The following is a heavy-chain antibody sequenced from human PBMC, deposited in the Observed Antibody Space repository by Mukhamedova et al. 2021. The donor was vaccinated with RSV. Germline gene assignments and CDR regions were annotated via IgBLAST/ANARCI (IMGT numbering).Heavy chain of an antibody. Sequence: GKGLEWVSAISGSGGSTYYADSVKGRFTISRDNSKNTLYLQMNSLGAEDTAVYYCAKDGSEYYGSGSYFLSDWFDPWGQGTLVTV. J-gene: IGHJ5*02. CDR2: ISGSGGST. D-gene: IGHD3-10*01. CDR3: AKDGSEYYGSGSYFLSDWFDP. V-gene: IGHV3-23*01.